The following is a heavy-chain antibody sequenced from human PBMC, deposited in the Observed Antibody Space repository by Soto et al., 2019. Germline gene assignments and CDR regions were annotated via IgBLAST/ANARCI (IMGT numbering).Heavy chain of an antibody. CDR3: ARDGDSSGWDSTYYFDY. J-gene: IGHJ4*02. Sequence: GGSLRLSCAASGFTFSSYSMNWVRQAPGKGLEWVSSISSSSSYIYYADSVKGRFTISRDNAKNSLYLQMNSLRAEDTAVYYCARDGDSSGWDSTYYFDYWGQGTLVTVSS. V-gene: IGHV3-21*01. CDR2: ISSSSSYI. CDR1: GFTFSSYS. D-gene: IGHD6-19*01.